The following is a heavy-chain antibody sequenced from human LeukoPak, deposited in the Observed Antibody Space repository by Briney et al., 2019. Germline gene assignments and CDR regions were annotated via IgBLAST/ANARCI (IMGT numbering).Heavy chain of an antibody. CDR2: ITTYNGNT. Sequence: GASVKVSCKASGYTFISYGISWVRQAPGQGLEWMGWITTYNGNTYSAQKFQGRVTMTTDPSTSTAYMELRSLRSDDTAVYYCAREMWGTTLVTPFDYWGQGTLVTVSS. D-gene: IGHD4-23*01. V-gene: IGHV1-18*01. CDR3: AREMWGTTLVTPFDY. CDR1: GYTFISYG. J-gene: IGHJ4*02.